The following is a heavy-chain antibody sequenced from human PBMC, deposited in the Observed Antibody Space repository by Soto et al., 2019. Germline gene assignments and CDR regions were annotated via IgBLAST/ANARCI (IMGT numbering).Heavy chain of an antibody. J-gene: IGHJ4*02. CDR3: ASGYTYGPFDF. D-gene: IGHD5-18*01. V-gene: IGHV1-46*01. CDR2: INPTGGSP. CDR1: GYTFTSYY. Sequence: GASVKVSCKASGYTFTSYYMHWVRQAPGQGLEWMGIINPTGGSPTYAQKFQGRVTMTRDTSTNTVYMELSSLRYEDTAVYYCASGYTYGPFDFWGQGTLVTVSS.